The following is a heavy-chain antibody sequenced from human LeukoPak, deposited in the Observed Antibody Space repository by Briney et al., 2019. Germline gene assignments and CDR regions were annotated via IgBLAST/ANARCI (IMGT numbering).Heavy chain of an antibody. Sequence: SETLSLTCTVSGGSISSYYWSWIRQPPGKGLEWIGYIYYSGSTNYNPSLKSRVTISVDTSKNQFSLKLSSVTAADTAVYYCARDSSYYDFWSGPADYWGQGTLVTVSS. CDR2: IYYSGST. J-gene: IGHJ4*02. V-gene: IGHV4-59*01. CDR3: ARDSSYYDFWSGPADY. CDR1: GGSISSYY. D-gene: IGHD3-3*01.